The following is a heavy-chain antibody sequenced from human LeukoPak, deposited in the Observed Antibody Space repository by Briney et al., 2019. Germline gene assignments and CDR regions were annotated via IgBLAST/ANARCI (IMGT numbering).Heavy chain of an antibody. D-gene: IGHD2/OR15-2a*01. CDR3: VRDNSYGNIAWWFDP. Sequence: ASVKVSCKASGYTFSSYYMHWVRQAPGQGLEWMGIINPNGDSTSSAQKFQDRITMTRDTSTSTAYMELSSLRSEDTAVYYCVRDNSYGNIAWWFDPWGQGTLVTVSS. CDR2: INPNGDST. CDR1: GYTFSSYY. J-gene: IGHJ5*02. V-gene: IGHV1-46*01.